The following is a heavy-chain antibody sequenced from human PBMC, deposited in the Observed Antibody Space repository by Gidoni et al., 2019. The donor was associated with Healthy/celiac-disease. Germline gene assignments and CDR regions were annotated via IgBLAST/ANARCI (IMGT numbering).Heavy chain of an antibody. V-gene: IGHV3-23*01. CDR1: GFTFSSYA. Sequence: EVQLLESGGGLVQPGGSLRLSCAASGFTFSSYAMSWVRQAPGKGLEWVSAISGSGGSTYYADSVKGRFTISRDNSKNTLYLQMNSLRAEDTAVYYCAKEVQWLGSAGLIPVDYWGQGTLVTVSS. J-gene: IGHJ4*02. CDR3: AKEVQWLGSAGLIPVDY. CDR2: ISGSGGST. D-gene: IGHD6-19*01.